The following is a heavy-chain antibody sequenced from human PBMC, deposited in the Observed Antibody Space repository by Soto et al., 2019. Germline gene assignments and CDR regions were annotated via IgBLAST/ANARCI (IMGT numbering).Heavy chain of an antibody. CDR1: GGSISSGGYY. J-gene: IGHJ4*02. D-gene: IGHD2-15*01. Sequence: SETLSLTCTVSGGSISSGGYYWSWIRQRPGKGLEWIGYIYYSGSTYYNPSLKSRVTISVDTSKNQFSLKLSSVTAADTAVYYCARRNGGYCSGGSCYTFDYWGQGTLVTVSS. CDR2: IYYSGST. V-gene: IGHV4-31*03. CDR3: ARRNGGYCSGGSCYTFDY.